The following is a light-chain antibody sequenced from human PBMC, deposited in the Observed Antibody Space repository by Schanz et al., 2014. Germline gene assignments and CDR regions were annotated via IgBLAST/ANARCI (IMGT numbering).Light chain of an antibody. CDR3: QQYGSSPYT. J-gene: IGKJ2*01. V-gene: IGKV3-20*01. CDR1: QSVSSSY. Sequence: EIVLTQSPGTLSLSPGERATLSCRASQSVSSSYLAWYQQKPGQAPRLLIYGASIRATGVPDRFSGRGSGTDFTLTISSLEPEDFVVYFCQQYGSSPYTFGQGTKLEIK. CDR2: GAS.